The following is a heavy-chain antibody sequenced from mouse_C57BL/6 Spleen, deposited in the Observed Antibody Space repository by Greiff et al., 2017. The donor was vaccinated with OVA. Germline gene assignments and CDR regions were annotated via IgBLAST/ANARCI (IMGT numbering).Heavy chain of an antibody. V-gene: IGHV1-54*01. CDR1: GYAFTNYL. D-gene: IGHD2-4*01. J-gene: IGHJ2*01. Sequence: VQLQQSGAELVRPGTSVKVSCKASGYAFTNYLIEWVKQRPGQGLEWIGVINPGSGGTNYTEKFKGKATLTADKSSSTAYMQLSSLTSEDSAVYFCARGGGLRPLDYWGQGTTLTVSS. CDR3: ARGGGLRPLDY. CDR2: INPGSGGT.